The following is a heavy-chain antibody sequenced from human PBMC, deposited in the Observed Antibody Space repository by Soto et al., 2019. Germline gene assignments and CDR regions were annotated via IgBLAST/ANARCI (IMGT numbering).Heavy chain of an antibody. CDR2: IWYDGSNK. V-gene: IGHV3-33*01. CDR1: GFTFSSYG. J-gene: IGHJ6*02. Sequence: GGSLRLSCAASGFTFSSYGMHWVRQAPGKGLEWVAVIWYDGSNKYYADSVKGRFTISRDNSKNTLYLQMNSLRAEDTAVYYCASDLRKGYYFGMDVWGQGTTVTVSS. CDR3: ASDLRKGYYFGMDV.